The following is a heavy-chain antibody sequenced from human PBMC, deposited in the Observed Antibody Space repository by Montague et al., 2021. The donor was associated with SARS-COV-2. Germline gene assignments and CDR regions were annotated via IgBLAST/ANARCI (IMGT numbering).Heavy chain of an antibody. V-gene: IGHV3-7*01. Sequence: SLRLSCAASGFTFSSYWMSWVRQAPGKGLEWVAHIKQYGSEKYYVDSVKGRFTISRDNAKNSLYLQMNSLRAEDTAVYYFARMGSSCYVRYYYYYGMDVWGQGTTVNVSS. CDR2: IKQYGSEK. D-gene: IGHD6-13*01. CDR3: ARMGSSCYVRYYYYYGMDV. CDR1: GFTFSSYW. J-gene: IGHJ6*02.